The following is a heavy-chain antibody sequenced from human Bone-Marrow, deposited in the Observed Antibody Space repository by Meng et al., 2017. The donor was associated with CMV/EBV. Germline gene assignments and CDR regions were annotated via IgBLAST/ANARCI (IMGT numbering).Heavy chain of an antibody. CDR2: IIPILGIA. J-gene: IGHJ4*02. Sequence: SVKVYCKASGGTFSSYTISWVRQAPGQGLEWMGRIIPILGIANYAQKFQGRVTITTDESTSTAYMELSSLRSDDTAVYYCARVSLGATGDDYWGQGTLVTVSS. CDR3: ARVSLGATGDDY. CDR1: GGTFSSYT. D-gene: IGHD1-26*01. V-gene: IGHV1-69*16.